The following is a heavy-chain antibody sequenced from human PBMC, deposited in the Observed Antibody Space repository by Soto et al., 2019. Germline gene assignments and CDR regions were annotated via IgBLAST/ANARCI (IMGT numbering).Heavy chain of an antibody. Sequence: RQAPGKGLEWVSALPERGSSPYYADSVKGRFTISRDNSKNSLYLQMNSLRAEDTAVYYCAKMTSGSYGRNYGMDVWGQGTTVTVSS. J-gene: IGHJ6*02. CDR3: AKMTSGSYGRNYGMDV. V-gene: IGHV3-23*01. D-gene: IGHD5-18*01. CDR2: LPERGSSP.